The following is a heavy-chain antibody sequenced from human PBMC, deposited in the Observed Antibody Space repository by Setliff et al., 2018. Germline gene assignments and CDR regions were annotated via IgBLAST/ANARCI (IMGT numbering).Heavy chain of an antibody. CDR3: VKTHRGGGWYKGLDY. V-gene: IGHV3-23*01. CDR1: GFAFSSHA. CDR2: VGDGDGGT. J-gene: IGHJ4*02. D-gene: IGHD6-19*01. Sequence: LGGSLRLSCATSGFAFSSHAMTWVRRAPGKGLEWVSAVGDGDGGTWYADSVKGRFTISRDNSKNTPYLQMHSLRVEDTAFYYCVKTHRGGGWYKGLDYWGQGILVTVSS.